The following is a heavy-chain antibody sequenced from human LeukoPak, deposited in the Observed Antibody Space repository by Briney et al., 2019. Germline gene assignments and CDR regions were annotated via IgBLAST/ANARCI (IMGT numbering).Heavy chain of an antibody. CDR3: ARDTRFLEWSHFDY. V-gene: IGHV4-4*02. J-gene: IGHJ4*02. Sequence: SETLSLTCAVSGGSISSSNWWSWVRQPPGKGLEWIGEIYHSGSTNYNPSLKSRVTISVDKSKNQFSLKLSSVTAADTAVYYCARDTRFLEWSHFDYWGQGTLVTVSS. CDR2: IYHSGST. D-gene: IGHD3-3*01. CDR1: GGSISSSNW.